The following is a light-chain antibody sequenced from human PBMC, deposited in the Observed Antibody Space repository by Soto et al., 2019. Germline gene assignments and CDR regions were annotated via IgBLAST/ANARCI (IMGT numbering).Light chain of an antibody. CDR1: SSDVGGYNY. Sequence: QSALTQPASVSGSPGQSITISCTGTSSDVGGYNYVSWYQQHPGKAPKVIIFEVSNRPSGVSNRFSGSKSGNTASLTISGLLAEDEADYYCNSYTQFSTLVFGGGTKLTVL. CDR2: EVS. J-gene: IGLJ3*02. CDR3: NSYTQFSTLV. V-gene: IGLV2-14*01.